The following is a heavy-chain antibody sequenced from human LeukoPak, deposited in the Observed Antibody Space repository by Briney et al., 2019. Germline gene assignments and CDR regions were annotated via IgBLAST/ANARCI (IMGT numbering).Heavy chain of an antibody. J-gene: IGHJ4*02. CDR1: GGTFSSYA. CDR3: ARGFDTMVRGGPFDY. CDR2: IIPIFGTA. V-gene: IGHV1-69*13. Sequence: GASVKVSCKASGGTFSSYAISWVRQAPGQGLEWMGGIIPIFGTANYAQKFQGRVTITADESTSTAYMELSSLRSEDTAVYYCARGFDTMVRGGPFDYWGQGTLVTVSS. D-gene: IGHD3-10*01.